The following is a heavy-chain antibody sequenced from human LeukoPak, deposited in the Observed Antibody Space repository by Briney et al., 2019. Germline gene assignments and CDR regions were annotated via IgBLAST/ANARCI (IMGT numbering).Heavy chain of an antibody. D-gene: IGHD1-7*01. J-gene: IGHJ5*02. V-gene: IGHV4-59*01. CDR3: ARTGGYNWNFPDWFDP. CDR1: GGSISSYY. CDR2: IYYSGST. Sequence: PSETLSLTCTVSGGSISSYYWSWIRQPPGKGLEWLGYIYYSGSTNYNPSLKSRVTISVDTSKNQFSLKLSSVTAADTAVYYCARTGGYNWNFPDWFDPWGQGTLVTVSS.